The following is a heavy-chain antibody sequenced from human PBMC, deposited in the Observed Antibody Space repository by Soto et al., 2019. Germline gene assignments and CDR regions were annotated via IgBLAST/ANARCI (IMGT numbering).Heavy chain of an antibody. CDR2: IIPIFGTA. D-gene: IGHD6-19*01. CDR1: GGTFSSYA. V-gene: IGHV1-69*13. Sequence: SVKVSCKASGGTFSSYAIRWVRQAPGQGLEWMGGIIPIFGTANYAQKFQGRVTITADESTSTAYMELSSLRSEDTAVYYCARGVGSGWYTPLYYYGMDVWGQGTPVTVYS. J-gene: IGHJ6*02. CDR3: ARGVGSGWYTPLYYYGMDV.